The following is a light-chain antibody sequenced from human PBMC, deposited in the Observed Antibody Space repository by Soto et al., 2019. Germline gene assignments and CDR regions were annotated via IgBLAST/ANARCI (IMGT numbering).Light chain of an antibody. V-gene: IGKV1-39*01. Sequence: DIQMTQSPSSLSASLGDRVTITCRPSESIRNELNWFQQRPGKAPRLLIYDTFTLQSGVPSRFSGSVSGTEFSLTISSLQAGDSAIYYCHQSFTTPWTFGQGTKVEI. CDR3: HQSFTTPWT. CDR2: DTF. CDR1: ESIRNE. J-gene: IGKJ1*01.